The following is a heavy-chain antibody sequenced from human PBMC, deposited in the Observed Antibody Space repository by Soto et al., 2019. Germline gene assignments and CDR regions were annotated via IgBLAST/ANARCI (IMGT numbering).Heavy chain of an antibody. CDR1: GGSISSGDYY. D-gene: IGHD3-22*01. CDR3: ARVDSSDHVFDY. Sequence: SETLSLTCTVSGGSISSGDYYWSWIRQPPGKGLEWIGYIYYSGSTYYNPSLKSRVTISVDTSKNQFSLKLSSVTAADTAVYYCARVDSSDHVFDYWGQGTLVTVSS. J-gene: IGHJ4*02. V-gene: IGHV4-30-4*01. CDR2: IYYSGST.